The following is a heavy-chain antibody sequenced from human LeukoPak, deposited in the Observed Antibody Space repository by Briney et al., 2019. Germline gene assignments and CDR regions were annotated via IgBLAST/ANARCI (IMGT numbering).Heavy chain of an antibody. Sequence: SETLSLTCTVSGGSISSGTYYWSWIRQPPGKGLEWIGYMYYSGSTYYNPSLKSRLTISVDTSKNQFSLKLSSVTAADTAVYYWARPWHGGRYIWGAYYFDYWRQGTLVTVSS. D-gene: IGHD1-26*01. CDR1: GGSISSGTYY. CDR2: MYYSGST. J-gene: IGHJ4*02. CDR3: ARPWHGGRYIWGAYYFDY. V-gene: IGHV4-30-4*07.